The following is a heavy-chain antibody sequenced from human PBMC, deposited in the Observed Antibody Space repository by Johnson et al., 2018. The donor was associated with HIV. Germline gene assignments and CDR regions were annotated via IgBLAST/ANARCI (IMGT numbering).Heavy chain of an antibody. CDR1: GFTVRSNY. CDR3: AREPHNFWSPYAFDI. V-gene: IGHV3-15*01. J-gene: IGHJ3*02. D-gene: IGHD3-3*01. Sequence: VQVVESGGGLVQPGGSLRLSCEASGFTVRSNYISWVRQAPGKGLEWVGRIKSKTDGGTTDYAAPVKGKLSISRDDSKNMLYLQMNSLKNEDTAVYYCAREPHNFWSPYAFDIWGQGTMVTVSS. CDR2: IKSKTDGGTT.